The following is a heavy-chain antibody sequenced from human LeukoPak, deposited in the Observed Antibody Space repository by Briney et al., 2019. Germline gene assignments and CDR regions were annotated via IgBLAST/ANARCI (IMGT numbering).Heavy chain of an antibody. V-gene: IGHV3-30*02. D-gene: IGHD6-13*01. J-gene: IGHJ4*02. CDR2: IRYDGFNK. Sequence: GGSLRLSCAASGFTFSSYGMHWVRQAPGKGLEWVTFIRYDGFNKYYADSVKGRFTISRDNSKNTLFLQMNSLRGEDTAIYYCAKVGDSWDFDYWGQGTLVTVSS. CDR1: GFTFSSYG. CDR3: AKVGDSWDFDY.